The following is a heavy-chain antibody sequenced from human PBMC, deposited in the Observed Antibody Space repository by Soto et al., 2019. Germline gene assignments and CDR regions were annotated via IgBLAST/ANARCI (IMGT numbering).Heavy chain of an antibody. CDR2: ISYDGNNK. D-gene: IGHD6-6*01. J-gene: IGHJ4*02. CDR3: AKDLSYSSSSWGFDY. V-gene: IGHV3-30*18. CDR1: GFTFSSYV. Sequence: QVQLVESGGGVVQSGNSLRLSCAASGFTFSSYVMHWVRQAPGTGLEWVAVISYDGNNKQYADSVKGRFTISRDNSKNMLYLQMNSLRSEDSAVYYCAKDLSYSSSSWGFDYWGQGNLVTVSS.